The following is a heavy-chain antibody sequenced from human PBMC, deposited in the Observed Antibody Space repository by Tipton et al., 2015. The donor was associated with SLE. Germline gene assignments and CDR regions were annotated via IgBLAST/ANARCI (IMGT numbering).Heavy chain of an antibody. CDR2: INPSGGST. CDR3: ARGGAEIYYYYGMDV. Sequence: QSGAEVKKPGASVKVSCKASGYTFTSYYMHWVRQAPGQGLEWMGIINPSGGSTSYAQKFQGRVTMTRDTSTSTVYMELSSLRSEDTAVYYCARGGAEIYYYYGMDVWGQGTTVTVSS. V-gene: IGHV1-46*01. CDR1: GYTFTSYY. D-gene: IGHD1-14*01. J-gene: IGHJ6*02.